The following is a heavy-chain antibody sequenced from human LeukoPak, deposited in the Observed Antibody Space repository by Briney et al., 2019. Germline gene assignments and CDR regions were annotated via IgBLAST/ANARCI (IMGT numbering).Heavy chain of an antibody. CDR2: ISYDGSNK. CDR1: GFTFSSYA. V-gene: IGHV3-30-3*01. J-gene: IGHJ4*02. Sequence: GGSLRLSCAASGFTFSSYAMHWVRQAPGKGLEWVAVISYDGSNKYYADSVKGRFTISRDNSKNTLYLQMNSLRAEDTAVYYCARGGAWGYDILTGSMYYFDYWGQGTLVTVSS. D-gene: IGHD3-9*01. CDR3: ARGGAWGYDILTGSMYYFDY.